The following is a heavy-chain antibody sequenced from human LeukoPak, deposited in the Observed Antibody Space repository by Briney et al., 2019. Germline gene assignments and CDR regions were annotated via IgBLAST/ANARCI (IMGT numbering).Heavy chain of an antibody. CDR1: GFTFSSYA. J-gene: IGHJ4*02. CDR2: ISSDGGST. Sequence: GGSLRLSCSASGFTFSSYAMNWVRQAPGKGLEYFSAISSDGGSTYYADSVKGRFTISRDNAKNSLYLQMNSLRDEDTAVYYCARVDSGSYQLDYWGQGTLVTVSS. V-gene: IGHV3-64*04. D-gene: IGHD1-26*01. CDR3: ARVDSGSYQLDY.